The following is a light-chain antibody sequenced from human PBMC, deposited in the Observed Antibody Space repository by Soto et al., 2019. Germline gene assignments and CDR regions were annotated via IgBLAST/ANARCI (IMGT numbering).Light chain of an antibody. CDR2: GAA. J-gene: IGKJ4*02. V-gene: IGKV3-15*01. CDR3: QQYHSWPA. CDR1: QYINTR. Sequence: EIVLTQSPATLSSFPGDRVTLSCRASQYINTRLAWYQHRPGQAPRLLIYGAATRATGIPARFSGSGSGTEFTLTISSLQSEDFAVYYCQQYHSWPAFGRGTKVEIK.